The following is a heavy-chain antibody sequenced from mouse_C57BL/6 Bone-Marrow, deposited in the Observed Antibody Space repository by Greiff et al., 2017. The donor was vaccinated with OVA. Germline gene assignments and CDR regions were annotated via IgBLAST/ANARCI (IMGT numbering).Heavy chain of an antibody. CDR2: ISSGGSYT. Sequence: EVQLVESGGDLVKPGGSLKLSCAASGFTFSSYGMSWVRQTPDKRLEWVATISSGGSYTYYPDSVKGRFTISRDNAKNTLYLQMSSLKSEDTAMYYCARRGSGAMDYWGQGTSVTVSS. CDR3: ARRGSGAMDY. CDR1: GFTFSSYG. D-gene: IGHD1-1*01. J-gene: IGHJ4*01. V-gene: IGHV5-6*01.